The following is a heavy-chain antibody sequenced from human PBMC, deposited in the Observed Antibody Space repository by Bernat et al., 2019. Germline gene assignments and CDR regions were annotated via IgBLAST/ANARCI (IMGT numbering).Heavy chain of an antibody. CDR3: AREVPTRAIPYSSSWYGYFQH. CDR2: IIPILGIA. Sequence: QVQLVQSGAEVKKPGSSVKVSCKASGGTFSSYTISWVRQAPGQGLEWMGRIIPILGIANYAQKFQGRVTITPDKSTSTAYMELSSLRSEDTAVYYCAREVPTRAIPYSSSWYGYFQHWGQGTLVTVSS. CDR1: GGTFSSYT. V-gene: IGHV1-69*08. J-gene: IGHJ1*01. D-gene: IGHD6-13*01.